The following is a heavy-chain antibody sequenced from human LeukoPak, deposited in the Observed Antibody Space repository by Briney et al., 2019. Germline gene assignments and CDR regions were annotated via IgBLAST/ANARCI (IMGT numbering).Heavy chain of an antibody. J-gene: IGHJ3*02. D-gene: IGHD6-13*01. V-gene: IGHV7-4-1*02. CDR3: ARDLVVSSWYAFDI. CDR2: INTNTGNP. CDR1: GYTFTSYA. Sequence: ASVKVSCKASGYTFTSYAMNWVRQAPGQGLEWMGWINTNTGNPTYAQGFTGRFVFSLDTSVSTAYLQISSLKAEDTAVYYCARDLVVSSWYAFDIWGQGTMVTVSS.